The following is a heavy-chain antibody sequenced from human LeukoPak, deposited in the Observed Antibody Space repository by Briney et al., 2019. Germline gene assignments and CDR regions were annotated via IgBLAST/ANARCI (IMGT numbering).Heavy chain of an antibody. D-gene: IGHD5-12*01. CDR2: ISASGGST. CDR1: GFTFNTYG. Sequence: KAGESLRLSCAASGFTFNTYGMSWVRQAPGKGLEWVSGISASGGSTYYADSVKGRFTISRDNFKNTLYLQLNSLRAEDTAVYYCAKYVIQQLRSSGYEHFDYWGQGILVTVSS. J-gene: IGHJ4*02. CDR3: AKYVIQQLRSSGYEHFDY. V-gene: IGHV3-23*01.